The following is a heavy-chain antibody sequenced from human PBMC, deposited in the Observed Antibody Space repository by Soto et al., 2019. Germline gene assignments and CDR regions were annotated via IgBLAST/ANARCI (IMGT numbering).Heavy chain of an antibody. Sequence: QVQLVESGGGVVQPGRSLRLSCAASGFPFTTYGMHWVREGPGKGLEWVAVISYDGSNRYYADLVKGRFTISRDNSKNTLYLQMNDLRPEDTALYYCVGGQYYFDYRGQGTLVTVSS. D-gene: IGHD3-10*01. V-gene: IGHV3-30*03. CDR1: GFPFTTYG. J-gene: IGHJ4*02. CDR3: VGGQYYFDY. CDR2: ISYDGSNR.